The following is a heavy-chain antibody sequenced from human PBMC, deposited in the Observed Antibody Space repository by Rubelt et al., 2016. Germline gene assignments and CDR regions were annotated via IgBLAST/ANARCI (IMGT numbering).Heavy chain of an antibody. V-gene: IGHV4-39*01. D-gene: IGHD2-21*02. CDR2: IAYSGRT. J-gene: IGHJ2*01. Sequence: QVQLQESGPGLVKPSETLSLTCTVSGGSISSSTYSWGCVRQSPGKGLEWIGPIAYSGRTYSNPSLQSRVTISVATSTNQIALKHNIGTAADTVVYYCARHLVTTIRGYWYFDLWGRGTLVTVSS. CDR3: ARHLVTTIRGYWYFDL. CDR1: GGSISSSTYS.